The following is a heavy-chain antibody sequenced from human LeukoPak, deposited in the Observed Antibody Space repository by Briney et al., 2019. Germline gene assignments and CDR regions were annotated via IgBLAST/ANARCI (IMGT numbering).Heavy chain of an antibody. D-gene: IGHD3-10*01. J-gene: IGHJ4*02. CDR2: IIPIFGTA. CDR1: GNTFTNYY. Sequence: ASVKVSCKASGNTFTNYYMHWVRQAPGQGLEWMGGIIPIFGTANYAQKFQGRVTITADESTSTAYMELSSLRSEDTAVYYCASYYYGSGSGPFDYWGQGTLVTVSS. V-gene: IGHV1-69*13. CDR3: ASYYYGSGSGPFDY.